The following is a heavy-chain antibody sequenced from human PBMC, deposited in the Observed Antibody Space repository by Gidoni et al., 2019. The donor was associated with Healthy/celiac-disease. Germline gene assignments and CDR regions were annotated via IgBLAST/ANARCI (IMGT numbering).Heavy chain of an antibody. Sequence: EVQLLESGGGLVQPGGSLRLSCAASGFTFSSYAMSWVRQAPGKGLEWVSAISGRGGSTYYADSVKGRFTISRDNSKNTLYLQMNSLRAEDTAVYYCAKDGGDYVWGSYRSDYYYGMDVWGQGTTVTVSS. CDR1: GFTFSSYA. CDR2: ISGRGGST. J-gene: IGHJ6*02. D-gene: IGHD3-16*02. CDR3: AKDGGDYVWGSYRSDYYYGMDV. V-gene: IGHV3-23*01.